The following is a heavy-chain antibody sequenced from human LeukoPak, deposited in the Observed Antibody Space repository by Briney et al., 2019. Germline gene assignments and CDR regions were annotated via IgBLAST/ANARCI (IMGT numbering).Heavy chain of an antibody. Sequence: GSLRLSFSALGFTFHRYEMNWVRQASREGLEWLSYISSRGTSIYYAESVKGRFTVSRDKAKNSLFLQMNSLRAEDTAVYYCARGGEYWFFDLWGRGTLVTVSS. D-gene: IGHD3-16*01. J-gene: IGHJ2*01. CDR3: ARGGEYWFFDL. CDR2: ISSRGTSI. CDR1: GFTFHRYE. V-gene: IGHV3-48*03.